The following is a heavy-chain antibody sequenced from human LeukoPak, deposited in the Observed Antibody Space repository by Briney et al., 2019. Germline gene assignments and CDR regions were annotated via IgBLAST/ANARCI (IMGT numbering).Heavy chain of an antibody. Sequence: PSETLSLTCTVSGGSISSSSYYWGWIRQPPGKGLEWIGYIYYSGSTYYNPSLKSRVTISVDTSKNQFSLTLSSVTAADTAVYYCARDGRYQLPYAFDIWGQGTMVTVSP. CDR2: IYYSGST. J-gene: IGHJ3*02. D-gene: IGHD2-2*01. CDR1: GGSISSSSYY. V-gene: IGHV4-30-4*08. CDR3: ARDGRYQLPYAFDI.